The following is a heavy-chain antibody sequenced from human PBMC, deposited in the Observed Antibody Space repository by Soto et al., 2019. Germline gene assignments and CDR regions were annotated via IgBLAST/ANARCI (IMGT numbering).Heavy chain of an antibody. V-gene: IGHV4-30-4*01. Sequence: TSETLSLTCTVSSGSISSGDYYWSWIRQPPGKGLEWIGYIYYSGSTYYNPSLKSRVTISVDTSKNQFSLKLSSVTAADTAVYYCARESGSYYLDYWGQGTLVTVSS. CDR2: IYYSGST. D-gene: IGHD1-26*01. CDR1: SGSISSGDYY. CDR3: ARESGSYYLDY. J-gene: IGHJ4*02.